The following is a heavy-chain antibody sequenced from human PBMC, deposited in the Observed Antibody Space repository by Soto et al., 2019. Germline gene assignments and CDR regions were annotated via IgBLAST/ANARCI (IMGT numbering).Heavy chain of an antibody. Sequence: QVQLVQSGAEVKKPGASVKVSCKASGYTFTNYGINWVRQAPGQGPEWMGWISGYNGDTKYSQILQGRVIMTTDTSTSTAYMELRSLRSDDTAVYYCARGGSSWSAEYYQHWGQGTLVIVSS. J-gene: IGHJ1*01. CDR2: ISGYNGDT. D-gene: IGHD6-13*01. V-gene: IGHV1-18*04. CDR1: GYTFTNYG. CDR3: ARGGSSWSAEYYQH.